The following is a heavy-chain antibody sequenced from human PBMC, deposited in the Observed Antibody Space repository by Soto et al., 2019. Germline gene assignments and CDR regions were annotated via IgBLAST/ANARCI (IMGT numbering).Heavy chain of an antibody. V-gene: IGHV1-2*02. CDR3: ATSSDLSPLLDX. CDR1: EHTFTGYY. Sequence: ASLKVSCNASEHTFTGYYLHWVGQAPGQGLEWMGWINPNGGGTIYAQKFQGRLTMTRDTSITTAYMELTRLSADDTAFYFCATSSDLSPLLDXWGQGTLVTVSX. CDR2: INPNGGGT. D-gene: IGHD6-19*01. J-gene: IGHJ4*02.